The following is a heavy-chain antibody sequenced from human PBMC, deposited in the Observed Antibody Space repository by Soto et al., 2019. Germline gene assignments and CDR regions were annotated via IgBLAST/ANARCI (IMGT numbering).Heavy chain of an antibody. J-gene: IGHJ4*02. D-gene: IGHD3-16*01. Sequence: QVQLVQSGAEVKKPGASVKVSCKASGYSFTSLGISWVRQAPGQGPEWMGWIRTYNGNSWYAENLQGRVTMTTDTSTSTVYMELRSLRFDATALYYCARGDYGDYWGQGTLITVSS. CDR2: IRTYNGNS. CDR3: ARGDYGDY. V-gene: IGHV1-18*01. CDR1: GYSFTSLG.